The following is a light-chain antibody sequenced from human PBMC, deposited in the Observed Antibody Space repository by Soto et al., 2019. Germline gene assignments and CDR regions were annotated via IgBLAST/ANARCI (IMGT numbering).Light chain of an antibody. CDR2: EVS. Sequence: QSALTQPPSASGSPGQSVTISCTGTSSDVGDYNYVSWYQQHPGKAPKLMIYEVSKRPSGVPDRFSGSKPGNTASLTVSGLQPEDEADYYCSSYAGSNNWVFGGGTKVTVL. CDR3: SSYAGSNNWV. J-gene: IGLJ3*02. V-gene: IGLV2-8*01. CDR1: SSDVGDYNY.